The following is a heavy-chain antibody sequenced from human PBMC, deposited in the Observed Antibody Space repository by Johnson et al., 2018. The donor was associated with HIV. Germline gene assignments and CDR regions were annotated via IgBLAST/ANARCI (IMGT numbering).Heavy chain of an antibody. V-gene: IGHV3-20*04. Sequence: VHLVESGGGVVQPRGSLRLSCAASGFKFDDYGMNWVRQTPGKGLEWVSGVNWTGGSTAYADSVKGRFTISRDNSKNTLYLQMNSLRAEDTAVYYCARFDSFDAFDIWGQGTMVTVSS. CDR3: ARFDSFDAFDI. J-gene: IGHJ3*02. D-gene: IGHD3-9*01. CDR2: VNWTGGST. CDR1: GFKFDDYG.